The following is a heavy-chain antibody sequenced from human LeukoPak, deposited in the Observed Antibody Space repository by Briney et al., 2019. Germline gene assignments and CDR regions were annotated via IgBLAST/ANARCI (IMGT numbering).Heavy chain of an antibody. CDR3: ARVRRTKQNSSGSFTTYPGPLVDY. V-gene: IGHV4-4*02. Sequence: SETLSLTCAVSGGSISSSNWWSWVRQPPGKGLEWIGEIYHSGSTNYNPSLKSRVTISVDKSKNQFSLKLSSVTAADTAVYYCARVRRTKQNSSGSFTTYPGPLVDYWGQGTLVTVSS. CDR2: IYHSGST. J-gene: IGHJ4*02. D-gene: IGHD1-26*01. CDR1: GGSISSSNW.